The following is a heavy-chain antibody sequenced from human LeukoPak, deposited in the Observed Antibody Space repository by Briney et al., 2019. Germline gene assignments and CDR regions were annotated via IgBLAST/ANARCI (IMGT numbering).Heavy chain of an antibody. D-gene: IGHD2-2*03. CDR2: INPNSGFT. V-gene: IGHV1-2*02. CDR1: GYIFNDYY. Sequence: VASVKVSCKASGYIFNDYYMHWVRQAPGQGLEWMGWINPNSGFTNYAQKFQGRVSMTRDMSISTAYMELSSLRSDDTAVYYCARDPVGIVVVPAAMPMLDYWGQGTLVTVSS. CDR3: ARDPVGIVVVPAAMPMLDY. J-gene: IGHJ4*02.